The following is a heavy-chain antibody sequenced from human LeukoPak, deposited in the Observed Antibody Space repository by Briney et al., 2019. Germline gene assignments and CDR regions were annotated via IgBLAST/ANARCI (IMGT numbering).Heavy chain of an antibody. CDR1: GGSFSGYY. D-gene: IGHD4-17*01. CDR2: INHSGSA. J-gene: IGHJ4*02. Sequence: PSETLSLTCAVSGGSFSGYYWTWIRQPPGEGLEWIGEINHSGSANYNPSLKSRVTSSLDTSKNQFSLKLSSVTAADTAVYYCAGGPAFTGYGDYGYYFDYWGQGTLVTVSS. V-gene: IGHV4-34*01. CDR3: AGGPAFTGYGDYGYYFDY.